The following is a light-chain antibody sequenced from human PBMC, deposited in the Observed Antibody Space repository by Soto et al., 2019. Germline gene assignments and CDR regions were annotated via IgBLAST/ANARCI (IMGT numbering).Light chain of an antibody. CDR2: DVS. CDR1: SSDVGGSNY. V-gene: IGLV2-14*03. J-gene: IGLJ1*01. CDR3: SSCTSSSTYV. Sequence: QSALTQPASVSGSPGQSITISCTGTSSDVGGSNYVSWYQQHPGKAPKLIIFDVSHRPSGFSNRFAGSMSGNTASLTISGLQAEDASDYYCSSCTSSSTYVFGTGSKVTVL.